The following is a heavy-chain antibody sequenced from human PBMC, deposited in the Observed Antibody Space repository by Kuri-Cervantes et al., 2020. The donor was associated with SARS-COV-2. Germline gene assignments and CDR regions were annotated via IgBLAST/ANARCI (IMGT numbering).Heavy chain of an antibody. Sequence: SETLSLTCSVSGGGGSLTSSTYYWGWIRQPPEKGLEWVGSVSSSGSTYYNPSLKNRGTISVDMSKNQFSLNLTSVTAADTALYWCVRHVFKVFGVAPYYFDYWGQGALVTVSS. CDR2: VSSSGST. V-gene: IGHV4-39*01. CDR1: GGGGSLTSSTYY. J-gene: IGHJ4*02. CDR3: VRHVFKVFGVAPYYFDY. D-gene: IGHD3-3*01.